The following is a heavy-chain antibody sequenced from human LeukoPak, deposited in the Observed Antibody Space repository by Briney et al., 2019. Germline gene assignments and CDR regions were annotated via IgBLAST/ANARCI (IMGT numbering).Heavy chain of an antibody. CDR3: ATVSYYYDSSGYQGYFQH. CDR2: FDPEDGET. J-gene: IGHJ1*01. V-gene: IGHV1-24*01. Sequence: GASVKVPCKVSGYTLTELSIHWVRQAPGKGLEWMGGFDPEDGETIYAQRFQGRVTMTEDTSTDTAYMELSSLRSEDAAVYYCATVSYYYDSSGYQGYFQHWGQGTLVTVSS. D-gene: IGHD3-22*01. CDR1: GYTLTELS.